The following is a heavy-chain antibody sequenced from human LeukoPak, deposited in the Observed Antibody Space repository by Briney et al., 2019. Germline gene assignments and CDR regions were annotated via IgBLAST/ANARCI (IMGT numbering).Heavy chain of an antibody. J-gene: IGHJ5*02. V-gene: IGHV4-39*01. CDR2: IYYSGST. CDR3: ARLWQNWFDL. Sequence: PSETLSLTCTVSGGSISSSSYYWGWIRQPPGKGLEWIGSIYYSGSTYYNPSLKSRVTISVDTSKNQFSLKLSSVTAADTAVYYCARLWQNWFDLWGQGTLVTVSS. CDR1: GGSISSSSYY.